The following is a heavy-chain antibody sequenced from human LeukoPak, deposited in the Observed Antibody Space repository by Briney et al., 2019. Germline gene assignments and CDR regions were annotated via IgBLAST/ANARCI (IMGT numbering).Heavy chain of an antibody. V-gene: IGHV3-53*01. CDR2: IYIGGNT. CDR1: GFTVSSSY. J-gene: IGHJ4*02. CDR3: VRGDGYNFFDY. D-gene: IGHD5-24*01. Sequence: GGSLRLSCAASGFTVSSSYMSWVRQAPGKGLEWVSVIYIGGNTYYAESVKGRFTISRDNSENTLYLQLNSLRAEDTAVYCCVRGDGYNFFDYWGQGTLVTVSS.